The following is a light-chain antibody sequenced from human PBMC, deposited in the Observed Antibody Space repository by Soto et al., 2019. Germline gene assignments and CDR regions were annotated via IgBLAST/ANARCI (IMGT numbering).Light chain of an antibody. CDR3: QQYYVSPPT. Sequence: DITMTQSPDSLAVSLGERATLNCKSSQSVLYTSNNKNYLAWYQQKPGQSPKLLIYWASTRESGVPDRFSVSGSGTDFTLSISGLQAEDVAVYYCQQYYVSPPTFGQGTKVEIK. V-gene: IGKV4-1*01. CDR2: WAS. J-gene: IGKJ1*01. CDR1: QSVLYTSNNKNY.